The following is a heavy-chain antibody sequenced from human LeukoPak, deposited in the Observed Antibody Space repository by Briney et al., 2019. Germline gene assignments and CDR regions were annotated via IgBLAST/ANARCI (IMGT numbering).Heavy chain of an antibody. D-gene: IGHD6-19*01. CDR3: ARDSPPGRSSGWYGAFDI. CDR1: GFTVSSNY. Sequence: GASLRLSCAASGFTVSSNYMSWVRQAPGKGLEWVSVIYSGGSTYYADSVKGRFTISRDNSKNTLYLQMNSLRAEDTAVYYCARDSPPGRSSGWYGAFDIWGQGTMVTVSS. J-gene: IGHJ3*02. CDR2: IYSGGST. V-gene: IGHV3-53*01.